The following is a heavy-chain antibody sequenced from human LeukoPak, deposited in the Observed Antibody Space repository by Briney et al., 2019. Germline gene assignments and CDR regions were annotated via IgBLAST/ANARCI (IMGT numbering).Heavy chain of an antibody. CDR1: GGSISSGGYY. D-gene: IGHD1-26*01. Sequence: SETLSLTCTVSGGSISSGGYYWRWIRQHPGKDLEWIGYIYYSGSTYYNPSLKSRVTISVDTSKNQFSLKLSSVTAADTAVYYCARQYSGSYYFDYWGQGTLVTVSS. CDR2: IYYSGST. V-gene: IGHV4-31*03. CDR3: ARQYSGSYYFDY. J-gene: IGHJ4*02.